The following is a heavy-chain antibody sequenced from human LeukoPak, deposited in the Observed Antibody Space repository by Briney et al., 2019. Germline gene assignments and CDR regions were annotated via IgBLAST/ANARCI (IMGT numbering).Heavy chain of an antibody. D-gene: IGHD1-26*01. CDR2: INPSGGST. CDR3: ATKSGSYYHVWFDP. V-gene: IGHV1-46*01. J-gene: IGHJ5*02. CDR1: GYTFTSYY. Sequence: ASVKVSFKASGYTFTSYYMHWVRQAPGQGLEWMGIINPSGGSTSYAQKFQGRVTMTRDMSTSTVYMELSSLRSEDTAVYYCATKSGSYYHVWFDPWGQGTLVTVSS.